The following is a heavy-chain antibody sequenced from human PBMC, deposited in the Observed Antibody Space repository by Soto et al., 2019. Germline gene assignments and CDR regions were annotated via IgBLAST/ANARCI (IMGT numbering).Heavy chain of an antibody. CDR3: ARDRGTHCSSTSCYVDY. J-gene: IGHJ4*02. D-gene: IGHD2-2*01. Sequence: QVPLVQSGAEVKKPGASVKVSCKASGYTFTSYGISWVRQAPGQGLEWMGWISAYNGNTNYAQKLQGRVTMTTDTSTSTAYMELRSLRSDDTAVYYCARDRGTHCSSTSCYVDYWGQGTLVTVSS. CDR1: GYTFTSYG. CDR2: ISAYNGNT. V-gene: IGHV1-18*01.